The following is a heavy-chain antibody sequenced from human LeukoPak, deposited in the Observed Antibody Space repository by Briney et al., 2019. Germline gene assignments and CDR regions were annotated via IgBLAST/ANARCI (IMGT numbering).Heavy chain of an antibody. Sequence: ASVKVSCKASGGTFSSYAISWVRQAPGQGLEWMGGIIPMFGTANYAQKFQGRVTITADESTSTAYMELSRLISEDSAVYYCAASRCGRDGYNYGCLGGFDPWGQGTLVTVSS. D-gene: IGHD5-24*01. CDR3: AASRCGRDGYNYGCLGGFDP. J-gene: IGHJ5*02. CDR1: GGTFSSYA. CDR2: IIPMFGTA. V-gene: IGHV1-69*13.